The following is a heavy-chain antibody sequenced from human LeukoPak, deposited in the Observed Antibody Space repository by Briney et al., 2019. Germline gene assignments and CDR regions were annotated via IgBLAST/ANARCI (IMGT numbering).Heavy chain of an antibody. CDR3: ARDLWGGSGRRYYYYYMDV. CDR2: ISRSGEST. V-gene: IGHV3-23*01. D-gene: IGHD3-10*01. Sequence: GGSLRLSCAASGFTFSGFAMSWIRQAPGKGLEWVSSISRSGESTFYADSVRGRFTISRDNAKNSLYLQMNSLRAEDTAVYYCARDLWGGSGRRYYYYYMDVWGKGTTVTISS. J-gene: IGHJ6*03. CDR1: GFTFSGFA.